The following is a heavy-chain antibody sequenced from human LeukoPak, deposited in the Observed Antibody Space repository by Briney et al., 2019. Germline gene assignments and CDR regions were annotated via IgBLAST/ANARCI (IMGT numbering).Heavy chain of an antibody. Sequence: SETLSLTCAVYGGSFSGYYWSWTRQPPGKGLEWIGEINHSGSTNYNPSLKSRVTISVDTSKNQFSLKLSSVTAADTAVYYCARRGPLYCSGGSCYRRNFDYWGQGTLVTVSS. D-gene: IGHD2-15*01. J-gene: IGHJ4*02. CDR2: INHSGST. CDR1: GGSFSGYY. V-gene: IGHV4-34*01. CDR3: ARRGPLYCSGGSCYRRNFDY.